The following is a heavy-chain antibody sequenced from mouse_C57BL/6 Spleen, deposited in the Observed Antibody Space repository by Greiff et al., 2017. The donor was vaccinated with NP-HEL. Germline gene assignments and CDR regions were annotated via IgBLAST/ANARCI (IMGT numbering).Heavy chain of an antibody. CDR2: IYPGDGDT. V-gene: IGHV1-80*01. J-gene: IGHJ4*01. D-gene: IGHD2-12*01. Sequence: VQLQESGAELVKPGASVKISCKASGYAFSSYWMNWVKQRPGKGLEWIGQIYPGDGDTNYNGKFKGKATLTADKSSSTAYMQLSSLTSEDSAVYVCARGYSDLYYYAMDDWGKGTTVTVSS. CDR1: GYAFSSYW. CDR3: ARGYSDLYYYAMDD.